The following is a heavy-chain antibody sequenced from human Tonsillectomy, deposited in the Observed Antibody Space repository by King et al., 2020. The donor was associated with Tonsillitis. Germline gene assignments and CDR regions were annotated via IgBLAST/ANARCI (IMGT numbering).Heavy chain of an antibody. J-gene: IGHJ4*02. CDR1: GGTLMSYA. V-gene: IGHV1-69*14. D-gene: IGHD3-22*01. CDR2: IIPIFCSI. Sequence: QLVQSGAEVKKPWSSVKVSCKASGGTLMSYALIWVRQAPGQGLDCLGGIIPIFCSINYGQKFQGRVTITADKPTSIAYMELSRLRSEDTAVYYCVFYYDSSGYYTEYYFEYWGQGTLVTVSS. CDR3: VFYYDSSGYYTEYYFEY.